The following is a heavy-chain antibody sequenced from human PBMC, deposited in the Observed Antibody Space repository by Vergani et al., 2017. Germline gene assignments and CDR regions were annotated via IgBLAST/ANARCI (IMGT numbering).Heavy chain of an antibody. CDR3: ARETTVTTGGYYYYYYMDV. CDR2: IYYSGST. D-gene: IGHD4-11*01. J-gene: IGHJ6*03. CDR1: GGSISSYY. V-gene: IGHV4-59*01. Sequence: QVQLPESGPGLVKPSETLSLTCTFPGGSISSYYWSWIRQPPGKGLEWIGYIYYSGSTNYNPSLKSRFTISVDTSKNQFSLKLSSGTAADTAVYYCARETTVTTGGYYYYYYMDVWGKGTTVTVS.